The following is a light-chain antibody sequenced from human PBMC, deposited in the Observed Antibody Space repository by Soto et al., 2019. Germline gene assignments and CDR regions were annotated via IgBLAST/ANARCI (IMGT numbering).Light chain of an antibody. J-gene: IGLJ1*01. CDR1: SSDIGNYNY. CDR2: EVT. Sequence: QSALTQPAPVSGSPGQSITISCTGTSSDIGNYNYVSWYQQHPGKAPKLIIYEVTNRPSEISNRFSGSKFGNTASLTISGLQAEDEADYFCSSFISTSTLFVFGTGTKVTV. V-gene: IGLV2-14*01. CDR3: SSFISTSTLFV.